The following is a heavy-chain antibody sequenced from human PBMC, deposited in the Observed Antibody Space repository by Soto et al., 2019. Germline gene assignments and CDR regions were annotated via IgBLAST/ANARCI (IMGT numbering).Heavy chain of an antibody. CDR3: ARGKVIGP. Sequence: SETLSLTCTVSGGSISTYYWSWVRQSPGKGLEWIGYIRYSGSTTYNPSLMGRVTISVDTSKNQFSLKLTSVTAADTAIYYCARGKVIGPWGQGILVTVSS. CDR1: GGSISTYY. CDR2: IRYSGST. V-gene: IGHV4-59*01. D-gene: IGHD3-3*01. J-gene: IGHJ5*02.